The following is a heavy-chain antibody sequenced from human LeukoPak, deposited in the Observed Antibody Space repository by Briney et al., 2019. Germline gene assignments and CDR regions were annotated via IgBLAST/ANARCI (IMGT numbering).Heavy chain of an antibody. J-gene: IGHJ6*03. CDR2: FSGSGGTT. Sequence: GGSLRLSCAASGFTFSNYAMNWVRQAPGRGLEWVSGFSGSGGTTYYADSVKGRFTISRDNSKNTLYLQMNSLRVEDAAVYYCANGNRCTSPNCLGYYYFYMDVWGKGTTVTVSS. CDR1: GFTFSNYA. D-gene: IGHD2-8*01. V-gene: IGHV3-23*01. CDR3: ANGNRCTSPNCLGYYYFYMDV.